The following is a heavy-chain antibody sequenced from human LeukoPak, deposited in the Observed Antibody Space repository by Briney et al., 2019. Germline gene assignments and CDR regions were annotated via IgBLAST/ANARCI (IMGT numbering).Heavy chain of an antibody. D-gene: IGHD3-10*01. CDR3: ASTMVRGVMPAFDI. J-gene: IGHJ3*02. V-gene: IGHV4-59*08. CDR2: IYYSGST. CDR1: GGSISSYY. Sequence: SETLSLTCTASGGSISSYYWSWIRQPPGKGLEWIGYIYYSGSTNYNPSLKSRVTISVDTSKNQFSLKLSSVTAADTAVYYCASTMVRGVMPAFDIWGQGTMVTVSS.